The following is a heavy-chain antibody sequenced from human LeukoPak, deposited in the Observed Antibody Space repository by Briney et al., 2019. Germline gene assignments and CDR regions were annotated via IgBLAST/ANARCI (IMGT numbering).Heavy chain of an antibody. CDR1: GITPFH. CDR2: ITFTGNT. V-gene: IGHV4-59*01. CDR3: AREGGAPGHTNEFDY. D-gene: IGHD1-1*01. Sequence: PSETLSLTCSVSGITPFHWSWIRQTPGKGLEWIGHITFTGNTNYNPSLKSRVTISLGTSNNQFSLELKAVTAADTAVYYCAREGGAPGHTNEFDYWGQGILVTVSS. J-gene: IGHJ4*02.